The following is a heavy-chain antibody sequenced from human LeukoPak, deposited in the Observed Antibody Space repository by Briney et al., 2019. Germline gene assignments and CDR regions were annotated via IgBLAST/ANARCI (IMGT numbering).Heavy chain of an antibody. CDR2: IIPIFGTA. J-gene: IGHJ4*02. Sequence: SVKVSCKASGGTFSSDATSWVRQAPGQGLEWMGGIIPIFGTANYAQKFQGRVTITTDESTSTAYMELSSLRSEDTAVYYCARDVRVGYDSSGYPLDYWGQGTLVTVSS. V-gene: IGHV1-69*05. CDR1: GGTFSSDA. CDR3: ARDVRVGYDSSGYPLDY. D-gene: IGHD3-22*01.